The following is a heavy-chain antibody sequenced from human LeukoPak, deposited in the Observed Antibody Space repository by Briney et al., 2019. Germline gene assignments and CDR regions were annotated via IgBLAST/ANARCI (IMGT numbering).Heavy chain of an antibody. CDR2: TYYRSKWYN. J-gene: IGHJ5*02. CDR1: GDSVSSSGAA. Sequence: SQTLSLTCAISGDSVSSSGAAWNWIRQSPSRGLEWLGRTYYRSKWYNDYAVSVKSRITINPDTSKNQFSLQLNSVTPEDTAVYYCARARFTYYYDSSGYEFDPWGQGTLVTVSS. CDR3: ARARFTYYYDSSGYEFDP. V-gene: IGHV6-1*01. D-gene: IGHD3-22*01.